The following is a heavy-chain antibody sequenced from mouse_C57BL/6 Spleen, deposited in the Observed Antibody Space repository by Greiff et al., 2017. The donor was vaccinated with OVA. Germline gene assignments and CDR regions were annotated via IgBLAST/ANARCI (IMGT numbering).Heavy chain of an antibody. CDR1: GYSFTSYY. Sequence: QVQLQQSGPELVKPGASVKISCKASGYSFTSYYIHWVKQRPGQGLEWIGWIYPGSGNTKYNEKFKGKATLTADTSSSTAYMQLSSLTSEDSAVYYCARRYSNYFDYWGQGTTLTVSS. CDR3: ARRYSNYFDY. CDR2: IYPGSGNT. D-gene: IGHD2-5*01. J-gene: IGHJ2*01. V-gene: IGHV1-66*01.